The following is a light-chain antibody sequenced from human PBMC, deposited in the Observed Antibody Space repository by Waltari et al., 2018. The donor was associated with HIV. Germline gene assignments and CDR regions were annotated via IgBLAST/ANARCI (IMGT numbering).Light chain of an antibody. CDR1: SPNTGAGYD. CDR2: GNT. CDR3: QSYDSSLNGWV. V-gene: IGLV1-40*01. J-gene: IGLJ3*02. Sequence: QSVLTQPPSVSGAPGRKVTISCTGSSPNTGAGYDFYWYQQCPGTAPKVLIYGNTNRPSGVPDRFSGSKSGNSASLAITGLQADDEADYYCQSYDSSLNGWVFGGGTKLTV.